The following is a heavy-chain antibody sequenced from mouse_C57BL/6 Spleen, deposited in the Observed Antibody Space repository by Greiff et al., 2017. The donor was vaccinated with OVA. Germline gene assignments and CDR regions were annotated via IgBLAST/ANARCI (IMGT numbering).Heavy chain of an antibody. CDR1: GYSITSGYY. D-gene: IGHD2-4*01. V-gene: IGHV3-6*01. Sequence: EVQLQQSGPGLVKPSQSLSLSCSVTGYSITSGYYWNWIRQFPGNKLEWMGYISYDGSNNYNPSLKNRISITRDTSKNQFFLKLNSVTTEDTATYDCARGLDYDYPFAYWGQGTLVTVSA. J-gene: IGHJ3*01. CDR3: ARGLDYDYPFAY. CDR2: ISYDGSN.